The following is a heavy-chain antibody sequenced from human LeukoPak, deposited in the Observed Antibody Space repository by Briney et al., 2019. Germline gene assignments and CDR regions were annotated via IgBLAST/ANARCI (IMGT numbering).Heavy chain of an antibody. V-gene: IGHV4-59*08. CDR2: IYYSGST. CDR3: ARHKPYDFWSGPFDP. Sequence: SETLSLTCTVSGGSISSYYWSWLRQPPGKGLEWIGYIYYSGSTNYNPSLKSRVTISVDTSKNQFSLKLSSVTAADTAVYYCARHKPYDFWSGPFDPWGQGTLVTVSS. D-gene: IGHD3-3*01. J-gene: IGHJ5*02. CDR1: GGSISSYY.